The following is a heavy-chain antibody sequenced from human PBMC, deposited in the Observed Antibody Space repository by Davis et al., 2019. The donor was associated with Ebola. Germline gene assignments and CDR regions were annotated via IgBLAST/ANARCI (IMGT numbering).Heavy chain of an antibody. CDR3: ARDLLAPKDYYMDV. CDR2: IKQDGSEK. V-gene: IGHV3-7*01. CDR1: GFTFSSYW. J-gene: IGHJ6*03. Sequence: PGGSLRLSCAASGFTFSSYWMSWVRQAPGKGLEWVANIKQDGSEKYYVDSVKGRFTISRDNAKNSLYLQMNSLRAEDTAVYYCARDLLAPKDYYMDVWGKGTTVTVSS.